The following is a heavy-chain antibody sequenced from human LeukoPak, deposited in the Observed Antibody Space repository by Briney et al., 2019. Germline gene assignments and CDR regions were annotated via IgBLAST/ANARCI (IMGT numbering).Heavy chain of an antibody. J-gene: IGHJ4*02. CDR3: ARCQRGLTTVTTLDY. CDR2: IYYSGST. V-gene: IGHV4-39*02. Sequence: SETLSLTCTVSGGSMSSSRYYWGWIRQPPGKGLEWIGSIYYSGSTYYNPPLKSRVTISVDTSKNHFSLKLSSVTAADTAVYYCARCQRGLTTVTTLDYWGQGTLVTVAS. CDR1: GGSMSSSRYY. D-gene: IGHD4-17*01.